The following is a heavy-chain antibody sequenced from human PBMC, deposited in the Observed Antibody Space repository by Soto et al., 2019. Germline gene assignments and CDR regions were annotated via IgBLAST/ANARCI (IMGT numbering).Heavy chain of an antibody. V-gene: IGHV1-18*04. CDR3: ARCDSSSWYQPFDY. CDR2: ISAYNGNT. CDR1: GYTFTSYG. Sequence: GASVKVSCKASGYTFTSYGISWVRQAPGQGLEWMGWISAYNGNTNYAQKLQGRVTMTTDTSTSTAYMELRSLRSDDTAVYYCARCDSSSWYQPFDYWGQGTLVTVSS. J-gene: IGHJ4*02. D-gene: IGHD6-13*01.